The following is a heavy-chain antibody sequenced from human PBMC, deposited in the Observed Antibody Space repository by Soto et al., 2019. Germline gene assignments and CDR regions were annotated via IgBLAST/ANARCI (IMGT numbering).Heavy chain of an antibody. CDR3: ARGWGDYYDSSGYYSVAWVGP. CDR2: IYYSGST. J-gene: IGHJ5*02. Sequence: SETLSLTCTVSGGSISSGDYYWSWIRQPPGKGLEWIGYIYYSGSTYYNPSLKSRVTISVDTSKNQFSLNLCSVTAADTAVYCCARGWGDYYDSSGYYSVAWVGPWGHGTLVTVSS. CDR1: GGSISSGDYY. D-gene: IGHD3-22*01. V-gene: IGHV4-30-4*01.